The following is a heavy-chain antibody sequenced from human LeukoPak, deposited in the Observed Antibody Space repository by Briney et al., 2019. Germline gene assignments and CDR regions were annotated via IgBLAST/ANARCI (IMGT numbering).Heavy chain of an antibody. CDR2: INQDGSEK. V-gene: IGHV3-7*01. Sequence: GGSLRLSCAASGFTFSSYLMSWVRQAPGKGLEWVANINQDGSEKYYLDSVKGRFTISRDNAKNTLYLQMDSLRAEDTAIYYCARSNQADDYWGQGTLVTVSS. J-gene: IGHJ4*02. D-gene: IGHD1-14*01. CDR1: GFTFSSYL. CDR3: ARSNQADDY.